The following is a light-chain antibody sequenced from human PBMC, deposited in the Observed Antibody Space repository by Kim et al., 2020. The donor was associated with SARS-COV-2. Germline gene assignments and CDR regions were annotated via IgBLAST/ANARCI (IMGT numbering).Light chain of an antibody. V-gene: IGLV3-1*01. CDR1: KLGDKY. CDR2: QDT. CDR3: QAWDSFTAV. Sequence: SYELTQPPSVSVSPGQTASITCSGDKLGDKYACWYQQKPGQSPVLVIYQDTKRPSGIPERFSGSNSGNTATLTISGTQAMDEADYYCQAWDSFTAVFGGGTQLTVL. J-gene: IGLJ3*02.